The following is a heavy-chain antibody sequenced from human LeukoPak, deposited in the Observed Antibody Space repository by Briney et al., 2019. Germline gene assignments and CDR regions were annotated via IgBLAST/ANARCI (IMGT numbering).Heavy chain of an antibody. CDR2: IKEDGSAK. CDR1: GFTFNNYW. CDR3: ARVMAASVWRSYGSYYYYYYMDV. D-gene: IGHD3-16*01. J-gene: IGHJ6*03. V-gene: IGHV3-7*01. Sequence: QPGGPLRLSCAASGFTFNNYWMGWVRQAPGKGLEWVANIKEDGSAKNYVDSVKGRFTISRDNAKNSLYLQMSSLSAADTAVYYCARVMAASVWRSYGSYYYYYYMDVWGKGTTVTVSS.